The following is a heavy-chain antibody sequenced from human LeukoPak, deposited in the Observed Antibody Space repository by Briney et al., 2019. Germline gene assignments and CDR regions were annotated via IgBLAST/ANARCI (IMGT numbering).Heavy chain of an antibody. D-gene: IGHD3-22*01. Sequence: GGSLRLSCAASGFTFSGHGMHWVRQAPGKGLEWLAVISFEGRSTFYGDSVKGRFTISRDTSKNTVYLQMNSLRVEDTAVYYCAKVRAISHSSGYYPYDSWGQGTLVTVSS. CDR2: ISFEGRST. CDR1: GFTFSGHG. V-gene: IGHV3-30*18. J-gene: IGHJ4*02. CDR3: AKVRAISHSSGYYPYDS.